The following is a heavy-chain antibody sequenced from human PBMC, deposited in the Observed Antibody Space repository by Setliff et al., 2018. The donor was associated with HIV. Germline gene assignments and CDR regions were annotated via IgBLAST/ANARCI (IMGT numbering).Heavy chain of an antibody. CDR1: GFTFSSYG. Sequence: GGSLRLSCAASGFTFSSYGMHWVRQAPGKGLEWVAVIWYDGSNKYYADSVKGRFTISRDNSKNTLYPQMNSLRAEDTAVYYCAKSRDGYNPYYFDYWGQGTLVTVSS. CDR2: IWYDGSNK. CDR3: AKSRDGYNPYYFDY. V-gene: IGHV3-30*02. D-gene: IGHD5-12*01. J-gene: IGHJ4*02.